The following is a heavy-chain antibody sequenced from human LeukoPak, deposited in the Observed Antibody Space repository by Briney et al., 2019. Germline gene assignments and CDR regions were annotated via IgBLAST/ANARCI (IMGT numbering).Heavy chain of an antibody. Sequence: GGSLRLSCAASGFTFGAYGMTWVRQAPGKGLEWVSAISGSGGSTYYADSVKGRFTISRDNSKNTLYLQMNSLRAEDTAVYYCAKASDEWLPDNTPFDYWGQGTLVTVSS. CDR1: GFTFGAYG. D-gene: IGHD3-3*01. J-gene: IGHJ4*02. V-gene: IGHV3-23*01. CDR2: ISGSGGST. CDR3: AKASDEWLPDNTPFDY.